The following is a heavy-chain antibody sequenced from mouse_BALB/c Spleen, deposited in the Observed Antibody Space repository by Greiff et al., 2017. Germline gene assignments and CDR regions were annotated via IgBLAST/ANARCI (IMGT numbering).Heavy chain of an antibody. J-gene: IGHJ4*01. Sequence: VQLQQSGAELVRPGTSVKVSCKASGYAFTNYLIEWVKQRPGQGLEWIGVINPGSGGTNYNEKFKGKATLTADKSSSTAYMQLSSLTSDYSAVYFCASSYYGNYNYAMDYWGQGTSVTVSS. CDR1: GYAFTNYL. V-gene: IGHV1-54*01. CDR3: ASSYYGNYNYAMDY. CDR2: INPGSGGT. D-gene: IGHD2-10*01.